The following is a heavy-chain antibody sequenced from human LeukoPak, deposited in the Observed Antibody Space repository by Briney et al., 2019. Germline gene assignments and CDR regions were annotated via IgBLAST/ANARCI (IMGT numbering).Heavy chain of an antibody. CDR1: GGSISSGDYY. J-gene: IGHJ4*02. CDR3: ARDEAAGLGSFDY. D-gene: IGHD6-13*01. CDR2: IYYSGST. V-gene: IGHV4-30-4*08. Sequence: PSETLSLTCTVSGGSISSGDYYWGWIRQPPGTGLEWIGYIYYSGSTYYNPSLKSRVTISVDTSKNQFSLKLSSVTAADTAVYYCARDEAAGLGSFDYWGQGTLVTVSS.